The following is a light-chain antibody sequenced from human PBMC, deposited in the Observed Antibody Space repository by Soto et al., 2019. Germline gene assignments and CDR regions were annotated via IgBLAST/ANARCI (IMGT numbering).Light chain of an antibody. CDR2: KAS. CDR1: QSISTW. V-gene: IGKV1-5*03. J-gene: IGKJ1*01. CDR3: QQYYTYPWT. Sequence: DIQMTQSPSTLPASVGDRLTITCRASQSISTWLAWYQQRPGKGPKLLIYKASNLQGGVSSRFSGSGSGKEFTLTISGLQPDDFATYYCQQYYTYPWTFGHGTKVEIK.